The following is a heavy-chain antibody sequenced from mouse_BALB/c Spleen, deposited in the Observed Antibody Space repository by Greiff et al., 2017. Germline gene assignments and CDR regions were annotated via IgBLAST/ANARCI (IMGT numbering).Heavy chain of an antibody. Sequence: EVKLLESGPGLVKPSQSLSLTCTVTGYSITSDYAWNWIRQFPGNKLEWMGYISYSGSTSYNPSLKSRISITRDTSKNQFFLQLNSVTTEDTATYYCARLDGNYFDYWGQGTTLTVSS. J-gene: IGHJ2*01. D-gene: IGHD2-1*01. V-gene: IGHV3-2*02. CDR1: GYSITSDYA. CDR3: ARLDGNYFDY. CDR2: ISYSGST.